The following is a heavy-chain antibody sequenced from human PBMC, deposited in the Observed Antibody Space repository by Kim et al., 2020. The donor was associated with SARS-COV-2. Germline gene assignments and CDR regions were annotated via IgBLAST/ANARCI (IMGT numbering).Heavy chain of an antibody. J-gene: IGHJ4*02. V-gene: IGHV4-34*01. D-gene: IGHD6-13*01. CDR3: ARYPGHKKVAAPYYFDY. CDR2: INHSGST. CDR1: GGSFSGYY. Sequence: SETLSLTCAVYGGSFSGYYWSWIRQPPGKGLEWIGEINHSGSTNYNPSLKSRVTISVDTSKNQFSLKLSSVTAADTAVYYCARYPGHKKVAAPYYFDYWGQGTLVTVSS.